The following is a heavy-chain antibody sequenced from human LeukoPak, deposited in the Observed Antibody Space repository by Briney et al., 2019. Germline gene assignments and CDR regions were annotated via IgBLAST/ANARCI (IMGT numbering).Heavy chain of an antibody. Sequence: SETLSLTCSVSGYSISGGFYWGWIRQSPGKGLEWMGSISYTGSAFYSPSLKRRITISVDTSKNQFSLKLSSVTAADTAVYYCARFRGSGSAFDIWGQGTMVTVSS. J-gene: IGHJ3*02. V-gene: IGHV4-38-2*02. CDR1: GYSISGGFY. D-gene: IGHD3-10*01. CDR2: ISYTGSA. CDR3: ARFRGSGSAFDI.